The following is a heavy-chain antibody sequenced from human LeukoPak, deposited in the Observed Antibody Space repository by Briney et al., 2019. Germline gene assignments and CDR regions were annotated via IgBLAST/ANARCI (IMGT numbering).Heavy chain of an antibody. CDR1: GFTFSSYG. Sequence: PGGSLRPSCAASGFTFSSYGMHWVRQAPGKGLEWVAFIRYDGSNKYYADSVKGRFTTSRDNSKNTLYLQMNSLRAEDTAVYYCAKVRQYGYSSSWSDAFDIWGQGTMVTVSS. D-gene: IGHD6-13*01. CDR2: IRYDGSNK. J-gene: IGHJ3*02. CDR3: AKVRQYGYSSSWSDAFDI. V-gene: IGHV3-30*02.